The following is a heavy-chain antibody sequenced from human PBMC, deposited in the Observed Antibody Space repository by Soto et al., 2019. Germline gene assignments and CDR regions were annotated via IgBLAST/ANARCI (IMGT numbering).Heavy chain of an antibody. D-gene: IGHD6-25*01. V-gene: IGHV3-23*01. J-gene: IGHJ4*01. CDR2: ISGSGGTT. CDR1: GFTFSNYA. CDR3: PKFFVETWSKSGWPWYLHY. Sequence: EVQLLESGGGLVQPGRSLRLSCAASGFTFSNYAMSWVRQAPGQGLDWVSAISGSGGTTYYADSVKGRFTISRDNSKNTLVLQMNSLRAEDAAVYYCPKFFVETWSKSGWPWYLHYWGHGTLVTVSS.